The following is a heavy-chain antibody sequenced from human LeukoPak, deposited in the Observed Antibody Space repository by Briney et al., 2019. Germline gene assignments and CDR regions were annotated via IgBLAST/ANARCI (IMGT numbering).Heavy chain of an antibody. CDR1: GYTFTGYY. V-gene: IGHV1-2*02. CDR3: ARDRDDSSGYYRETLFDY. CDR2: INPNSGGT. Sequence: GASVKVSCKASGYTFTGYYMHWVRQAPGQGLEWMGWINPNSGGTNYAQKFQGRVTMTSDTSISTAYMELSRLRSDDTAVYYCARDRDDSSGYYRETLFDYWGQGTLVTVSS. D-gene: IGHD3-22*01. J-gene: IGHJ4*02.